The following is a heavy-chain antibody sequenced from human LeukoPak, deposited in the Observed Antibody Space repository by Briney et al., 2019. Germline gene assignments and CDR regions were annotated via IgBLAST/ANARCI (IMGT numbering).Heavy chain of an antibody. CDR1: GYSISSGYY. CDR2: IYHSGST. J-gene: IGHJ4*02. CDR3: ARGLGGSVTAAFFDH. Sequence: SETLSLTCTVSGYSISSGYYWGWIRQPPGKGLELIVNIYHSGSTYYNSSLKSRVTISVDTSKNQFSLKLSSVTAADTAVYYCARGLGGSVTAAFFDHWGQGTLVTVSS. V-gene: IGHV4-38-2*02. D-gene: IGHD6-13*01.